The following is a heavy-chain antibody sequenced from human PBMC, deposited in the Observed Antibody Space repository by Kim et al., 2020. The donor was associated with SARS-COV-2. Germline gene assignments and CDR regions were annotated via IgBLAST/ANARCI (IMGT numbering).Heavy chain of an antibody. CDR3: VSAPTPAYIDY. CDR2: IVPLFGIT. CDR1: GDTFSSHS. Sequence: SVKVSCKASGDTFSSHSIGWVRQAPGHGLEWMGGIVPLFGITNYAQKFEGRVTISADVSSSTAYLELSSLISEDTATYYCVSAPTPAYIDYWGQGTLVTVSS. V-gene: IGHV1-69*13. J-gene: IGHJ4*02.